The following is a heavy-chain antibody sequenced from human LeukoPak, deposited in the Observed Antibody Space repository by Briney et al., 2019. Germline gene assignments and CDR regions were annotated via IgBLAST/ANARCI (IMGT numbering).Heavy chain of an antibody. CDR1: GGSFSGYY. CDR3: ARGSPDYGSGSYYNNWFDP. V-gene: IGHV4-34*01. CDR2: INHSGST. Sequence: PSETLSLTCAVYGGSFSGYYWSWIRQPPGKGLEWIGEINHSGSTNYNPSLKSRVTISVDTSKNQLSLKLSSVTAADTAVYYCARGSPDYGSGSYYNNWFDPWGQGTLVTVSS. D-gene: IGHD3-10*01. J-gene: IGHJ5*02.